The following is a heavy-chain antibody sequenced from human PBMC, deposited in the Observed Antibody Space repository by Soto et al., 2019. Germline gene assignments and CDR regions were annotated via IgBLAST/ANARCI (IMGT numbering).Heavy chain of an antibody. V-gene: IGHV3-11*06. CDR1: GFTFGDSY. Sequence: LRLSCAGSGFTFGDSYMSWIRQAPGKGLEWPSYISPGSRYPAYADSVKGRFTISRDNAKRSLYLQMMSLTAEDTAIYYCVRGGGGGLFDPWGQGTMVTVSS. CDR3: VRGGGGGLFDP. J-gene: IGHJ5*02. D-gene: IGHD2-15*01. CDR2: ISPGSRYP.